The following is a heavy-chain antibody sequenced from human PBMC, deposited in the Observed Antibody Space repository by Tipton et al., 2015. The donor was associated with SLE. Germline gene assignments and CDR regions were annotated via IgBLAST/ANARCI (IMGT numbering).Heavy chain of an antibody. CDR3: AREDVGYCNGGSCPYYFDY. D-gene: IGHD2-15*01. Sequence: TLSLTCTVSGGSISGSSYYWDWIRPPPGKGPEWIGRITNSGNTYYTPSFQSRVTMSVDTSKNHFSLKLSSVTAADTAVYYCAREDVGYCNGGSCPYYFDYWGQGTMVTVSS. CDR1: GGSISGSSYY. CDR2: ITNSGNT. V-gene: IGHV4-39*02. J-gene: IGHJ4*02.